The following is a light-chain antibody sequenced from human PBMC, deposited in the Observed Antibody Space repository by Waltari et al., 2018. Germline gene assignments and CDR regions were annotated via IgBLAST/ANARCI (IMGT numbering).Light chain of an antibody. CDR3: QQYYSTPHT. CDR2: WAS. Sequence: DIVMTQSPDFLAVPLGERATINCRSSQSDLHSSTNNTYLAWYQHKVGQPPKLLLYWASTRESGVPDRFSGSGSVTDFTLTISSLQAEDVGLYYCQQYYSTPHTFGQGTKV. J-gene: IGKJ1*01. CDR1: QSDLHSSTNNTY. V-gene: IGKV4-1*01.